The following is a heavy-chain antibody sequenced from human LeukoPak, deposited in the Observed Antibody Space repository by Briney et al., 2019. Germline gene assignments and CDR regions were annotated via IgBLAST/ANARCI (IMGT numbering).Heavy chain of an antibody. J-gene: IGHJ6*02. Sequence: ASVKVSCKASGYTFTSYGISWVRQAPGQGLEWMGWISAYNGNTNYAQKLQGRVTMTTDTSTSTAYMELRSLRSDDTAVYYCARVPLDYYGSGSYYGMDVWGQGTTVAVS. V-gene: IGHV1-18*01. CDR3: ARVPLDYYGSGSYYGMDV. CDR1: GYTFTSYG. D-gene: IGHD3-10*01. CDR2: ISAYNGNT.